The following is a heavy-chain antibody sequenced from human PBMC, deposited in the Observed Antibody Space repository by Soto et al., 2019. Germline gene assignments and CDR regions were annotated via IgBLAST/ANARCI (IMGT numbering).Heavy chain of an antibody. D-gene: IGHD3-10*01. Sequence: QVTLKESGPVLVKPTETLTLTCTVSGFSLSNARMGVSWIRQPPGKALEWLAHIFSNDEKSYSTSLKSRLTISKDTSKSQVVLTMTNMDPVDTATYYCGGSSGSYYYYYGMDVWGQGTTVTVSS. CDR1: GFSLSNARMG. J-gene: IGHJ6*02. V-gene: IGHV2-26*01. CDR2: IFSNDEK. CDR3: GGSSGSYYYYYGMDV.